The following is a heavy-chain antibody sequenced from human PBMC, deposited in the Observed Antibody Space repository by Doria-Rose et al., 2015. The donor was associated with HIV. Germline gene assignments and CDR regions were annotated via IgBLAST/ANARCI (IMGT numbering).Heavy chain of an antibody. J-gene: IGHJ6*03. CDR2: ISWDSGAK. CDR3: AKAPIIGPKYYFYMDV. V-gene: IGHV3-9*01. D-gene: IGHD3-3*01. CDR1: GFSFESYA. Sequence: VQLVQSGGGLAQPGRTLRLSCVGSGFSFESYAMHWVRLAPGKGLERVAGISWDSGAKGNADSVEGRFTISRDNAKKSVYLEMRSLRPEDTAFYYCAKAPIIGPKYYFYMDVWGKGTSVTVSS.